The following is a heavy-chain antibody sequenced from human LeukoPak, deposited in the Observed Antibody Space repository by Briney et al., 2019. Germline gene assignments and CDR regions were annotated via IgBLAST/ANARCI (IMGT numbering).Heavy chain of an antibody. D-gene: IGHD3-3*01. CDR2: IIPIFGTA. Sequence: GASVKVSCKASGGTFSSYAISWVRQAPGQGLEWMGGIIPIFGTANYAQKFQGRVTITADKSTSTAYMELSSLRSEDTAVYYCARAVFGVVITNYYYYYMDVWGKGTTVTVSS. V-gene: IGHV1-69*06. CDR1: GGTFSSYA. J-gene: IGHJ6*03. CDR3: ARAVFGVVITNYYYYYMDV.